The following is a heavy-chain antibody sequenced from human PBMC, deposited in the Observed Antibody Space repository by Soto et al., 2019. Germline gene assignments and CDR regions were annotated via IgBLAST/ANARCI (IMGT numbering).Heavy chain of an antibody. CDR2: INAGNGNT. CDR1: GYTFTSYA. D-gene: IGHD3-22*01. J-gene: IGHJ4*02. V-gene: IGHV1-3*01. Sequence: ASVKVSCKASGYTFTSYAMHWVRQAPGQRLEWMGWINAGNGNTKYSQKFQGRVTNTRDTSASTAYMELSSLRSEDTAVYYCATRTYYYDSSGYYYEYWGQGTLVTVSS. CDR3: ATRTYYYDSSGYYYEY.